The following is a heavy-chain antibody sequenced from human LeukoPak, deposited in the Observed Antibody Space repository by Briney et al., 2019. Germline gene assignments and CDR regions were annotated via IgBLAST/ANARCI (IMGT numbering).Heavy chain of an antibody. CDR3: ARHQSKRRVAPFDY. D-gene: IGHD1-1*01. J-gene: IGHJ4*02. CDR1: GGSISSYY. Sequence: SETLSLTCTVSGGSISSYYWSWIRQPPGKGLEWIGYIFYSGSTNYNPSLKSRVTISVDTSKNQFSLRLSSVTAADTAVYYCARHQSKRRVAPFDYWGQGTLVTVFS. V-gene: IGHV4-59*08. CDR2: IFYSGST.